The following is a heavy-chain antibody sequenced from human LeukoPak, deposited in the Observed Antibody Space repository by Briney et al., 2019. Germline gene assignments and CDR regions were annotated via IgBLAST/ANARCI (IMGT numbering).Heavy chain of an antibody. CDR1: GYTFTSYG. J-gene: IGHJ4*02. CDR3: AKGRPKLLSFNNVFDY. CDR2: ISAYNGNT. V-gene: IGHV1-18*01. D-gene: IGHD2-21*02. Sequence: ASVKVSCKASGYTFTSYGISWVRQAPGQGLEWMGWISAYNGNTNYAQKLQGRVTMTTDTSTNTAYMELRRLRSDDTAVYYCAKGRPKLLSFNNVFDYWGQGTLVTVSS.